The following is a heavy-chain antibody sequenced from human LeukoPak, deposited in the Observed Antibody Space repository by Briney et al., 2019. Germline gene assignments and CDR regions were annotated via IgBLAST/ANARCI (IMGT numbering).Heavy chain of an antibody. V-gene: IGHV3-23*01. CDR3: AKDRAGWELPGPFDY. D-gene: IGHD1-26*01. J-gene: IGHJ4*02. Sequence: GGSLRLSCAASGFTFSSYAMSWVRQAPGKGLEWVSAISGSGGSTYYADSVKGRFTISRDNSKNTPYLQMNSLRAEDTAVYYCAKDRAGWELPGPFDYWGQGTLVTVSS. CDR1: GFTFSSYA. CDR2: ISGSGGST.